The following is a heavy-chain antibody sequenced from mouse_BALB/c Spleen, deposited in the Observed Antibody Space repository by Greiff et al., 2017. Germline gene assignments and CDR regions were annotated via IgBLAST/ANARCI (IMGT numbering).Heavy chain of an antibody. CDR3: ASPTARVYYAMDY. D-gene: IGHD3-2*01. CDR2: IWAGGST. J-gene: IGHJ4*01. V-gene: IGHV2-9*02. Sequence: VKLQESGPGLVAPSQSLSITCTVSGFSLTSYGVHWVRQPPGKGLEWLGVIWAGGSTNYNSALMSRLSISKDNSKSQVFLKMNSLQTDDTAMYYCASPTARVYYAMDYWGQGTSVTVSS. CDR1: GFSLTSYG.